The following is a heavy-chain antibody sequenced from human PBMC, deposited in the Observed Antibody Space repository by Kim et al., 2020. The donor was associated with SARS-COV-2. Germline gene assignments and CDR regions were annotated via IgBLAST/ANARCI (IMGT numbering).Heavy chain of an antibody. V-gene: IGHV3-21*06. CDR1: GFTFSGYN. CDR2: ISSSSSYI. D-gene: IGHD2-15*01. Sequence: GGSLRLSCIVSGFTFSGYNMNWVRQAPGKGLEWVSSISSSSSYIYHADSVKGRFTTSRDNAKNSLYLQMNSLRAEDTAVYFCARDMGILPTPCHYWGQGTLVTVPS. J-gene: IGHJ4*02. CDR3: ARDMGILPTPCHY.